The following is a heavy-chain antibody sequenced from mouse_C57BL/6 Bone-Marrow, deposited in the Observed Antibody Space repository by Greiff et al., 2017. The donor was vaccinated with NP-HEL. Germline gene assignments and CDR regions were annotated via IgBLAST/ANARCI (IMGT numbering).Heavy chain of an antibody. CDR1: GFTFSSYA. V-gene: IGHV5-4*01. D-gene: IGHD1-1*01. Sequence: EVKLMESGGGLVKPGGSLKLSCAASGFTFSSYAMSWVRQTPEKRLEWVATISDGGSYTYYPDNVKGRFTISRDNAKNNLYLQMSHLKSEDTAMYYCARETYYYSSLFDYWGQGTTLTVSS. CDR3: ARETYYYSSLFDY. J-gene: IGHJ2*01. CDR2: ISDGGSYT.